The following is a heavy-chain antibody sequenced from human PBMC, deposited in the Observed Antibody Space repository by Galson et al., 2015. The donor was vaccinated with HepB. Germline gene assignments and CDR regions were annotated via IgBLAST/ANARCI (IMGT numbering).Heavy chain of an antibody. CDR1: GFSLRSTGVG. J-gene: IGHJ4*02. Sequence: PALVKPTQTLTLTCTFSGFSLRSTGVGVGWIRQPPGRALEWLALVYWDDDKWYSPSLKSRLTITKDTSINQVVLTMINMDPVDTATYFCAHKGPNRVTSGWYFFDSWGQGTLVTVSS. CDR2: VYWDDDK. V-gene: IGHV2-5*02. D-gene: IGHD6-19*01. CDR3: AHKGPNRVTSGWYFFDS.